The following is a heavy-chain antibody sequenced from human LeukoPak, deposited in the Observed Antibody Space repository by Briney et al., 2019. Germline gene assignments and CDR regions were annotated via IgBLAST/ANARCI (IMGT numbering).Heavy chain of an antibody. CDR3: ARDRGRSGYDYFDY. Sequence: GGSLRLSCAASGFTFSSYAMTWVRQAPGKGLEWVANIKQDGSEKYYVDSVKGRFTISRDNAKNSLYLQMNSLRAEDTAVYYCARDRGRSGYDYFDYWGQGTLVTVSS. CDR2: IKQDGSEK. J-gene: IGHJ4*02. D-gene: IGHD5-12*01. CDR1: GFTFSSYA. V-gene: IGHV3-7*01.